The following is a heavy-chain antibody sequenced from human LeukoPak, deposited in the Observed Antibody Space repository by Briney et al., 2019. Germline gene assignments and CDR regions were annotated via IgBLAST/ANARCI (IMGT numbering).Heavy chain of an antibody. CDR2: ISYDGSNK. V-gene: IGHV3-30*04. J-gene: IGHJ6*03. CDR3: AKDGTRPRAAPDYYYYYMDV. CDR1: GFTFSSYA. Sequence: GGSLRLSCAASGFTFSSYAMHWVRQAPGKGLEWVAVISYDGSNKYYADSVKGRFTISRDNSKNTLYLQMNSLRAEDTAVYYCAKDGTRPRAAPDYYYYYMDVWGKGTTVTVSS. D-gene: IGHD1-7*01.